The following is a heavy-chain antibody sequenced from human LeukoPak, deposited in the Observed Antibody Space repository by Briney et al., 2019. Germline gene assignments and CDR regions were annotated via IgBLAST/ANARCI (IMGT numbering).Heavy chain of an antibody. Sequence: GGSLRLSCAASGFTFGNYWMSWVRQAPGKGLEWGTNIKQDVSDKYNVDSVTGRFTISRDNAKNSLYLQMNSLRAEDTAVYYCARWATSFDLWGQGTLVTVSS. CDR3: ARWATSFDL. CDR2: IKQDVSDK. V-gene: IGHV3-7*01. CDR1: GFTFGNYW. D-gene: IGHD6-6*01. J-gene: IGHJ4*02.